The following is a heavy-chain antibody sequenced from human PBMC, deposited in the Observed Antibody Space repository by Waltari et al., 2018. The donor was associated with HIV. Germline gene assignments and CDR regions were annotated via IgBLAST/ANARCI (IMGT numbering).Heavy chain of an antibody. CDR2: IGTAGDT. Sequence: EVQLVESGGGLVQPGGSLRLSCAASGFTFSSYDMHWVRQATGKGLGWFSAIGTAGDTYYPGSVKGRFTISRENAKNSLYLQMNSLRAGDTAVYYCARGWGSTSRTYFDYWGQGTLVTVSS. V-gene: IGHV3-13*01. D-gene: IGHD2-2*01. CDR1: GFTFSSYD. CDR3: ARGWGSTSRTYFDY. J-gene: IGHJ4*02.